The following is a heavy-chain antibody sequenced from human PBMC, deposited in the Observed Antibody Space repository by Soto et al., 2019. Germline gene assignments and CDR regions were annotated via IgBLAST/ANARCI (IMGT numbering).Heavy chain of an antibody. CDR3: ARGPGSWYYYYMDV. J-gene: IGHJ6*03. Sequence: QVQLVQSGAEVKKPGASVKVSCKASGYTFTSYDVNWVRQATGQGVEWMGWMNPNSGNTGYAQKFQARVTTTRNTTISTAYMELSSLKYEDTAVYYCARGPGSWYYYYMDVWGKGTTVTVSS. D-gene: IGHD6-13*01. CDR2: MNPNSGNT. CDR1: GYTFTSYD. V-gene: IGHV1-8*01.